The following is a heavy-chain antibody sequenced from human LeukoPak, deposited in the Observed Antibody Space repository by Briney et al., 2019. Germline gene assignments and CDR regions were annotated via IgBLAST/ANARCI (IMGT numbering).Heavy chain of an antibody. D-gene: IGHD3-9*01. Sequence: PGGSLRLSCAASGFTFSDYYMSWIRQAPGKGLEWVSDISSSGSTIYYADSVRGRFTISRDNSKNTLYLQMNSLRTEDTAIYYCTKYRSGNFDYYPDLDSWGQGILVTVSS. CDR2: ISSSGSTI. CDR3: TKYRSGNFDYYPDLDS. J-gene: IGHJ4*02. CDR1: GFTFSDYY. V-gene: IGHV3-11*04.